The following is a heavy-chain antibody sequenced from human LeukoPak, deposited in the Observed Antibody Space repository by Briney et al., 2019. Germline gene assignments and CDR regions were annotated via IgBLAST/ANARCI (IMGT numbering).Heavy chain of an antibody. CDR2: IYYSGST. V-gene: IGHV4-30-4*01. Sequence: SETLSLTSTVSGGSISSGDYYWSWIRQPPGKGLEWIGYIYYSGSTYYNPSLKSRVTISVDTSKNQFSLKLSSVTAADTAVYYCARLLRWSSAEYFQHWGQGTLVTVSS. CDR1: GGSISSGDYY. CDR3: ARLLRWSSAEYFQH. J-gene: IGHJ1*01. D-gene: IGHD4-23*01.